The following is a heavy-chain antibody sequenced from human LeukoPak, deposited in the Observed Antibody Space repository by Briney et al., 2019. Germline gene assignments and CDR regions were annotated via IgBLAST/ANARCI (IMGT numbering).Heavy chain of an antibody. V-gene: IGHV3-23*01. J-gene: IGHJ6*02. Sequence: GGSLRLSCAASGFPFSSYAMSWIRKAPGKGLEWVSAISGSGGSTYYADSVKGRFTISRDNSKNTLYLQMNSLRAEDTAVYYCAKAQLRSGYYGMDVWGQGTTVTVSS. D-gene: IGHD4-17*01. CDR2: ISGSGGST. CDR1: GFPFSSYA. CDR3: AKAQLRSGYYGMDV.